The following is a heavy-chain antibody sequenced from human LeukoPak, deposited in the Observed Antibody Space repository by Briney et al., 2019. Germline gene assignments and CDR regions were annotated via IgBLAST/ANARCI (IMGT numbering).Heavy chain of an antibody. V-gene: IGHV4-34*01. CDR1: GGSFSGYY. D-gene: IGHD3-10*01. J-gene: IGHJ5*02. CDR3: ARARRLWFGELLS. CDR2: INHSGST. Sequence: SETLSLTCAVYGGSFSGYYWSWIRQPPGKGLEWIGEINHSGSTNYDPSLKSRVTISVDTPKNQFSLKLSSVTAADTAVYYCARARRLWFGELLSWGQGTLVTVSS.